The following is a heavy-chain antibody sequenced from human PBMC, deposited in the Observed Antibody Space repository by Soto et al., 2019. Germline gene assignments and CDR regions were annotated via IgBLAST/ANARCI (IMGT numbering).Heavy chain of an antibody. CDR1: GDSVSSNSAA. J-gene: IGHJ6*02. CDR3: ARGLRDSGYEYYYGMDV. CDR2: TYYRSKWYN. V-gene: IGHV6-1*01. Sequence: SQTLSLTCAISGDSVSSNSAAWNWIRQSPSRGLEWLGRTYYRSKWYNDYAVSVKSRITINPDTSKNQFSLQLNSVTPEDTAVYYCARGLRDSGYEYYYGMDVWGQGTTVTVSS. D-gene: IGHD5-12*01.